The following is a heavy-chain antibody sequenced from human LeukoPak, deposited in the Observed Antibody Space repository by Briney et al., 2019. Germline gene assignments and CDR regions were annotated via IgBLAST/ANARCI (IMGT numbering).Heavy chain of an antibody. D-gene: IGHD2-15*01. J-gene: IGHJ4*02. V-gene: IGHV3-73*01. Sequence: GGSLRLSCAASGFTFSGSAMHWVRQASGKGLEWVGRIRSKANSYATACAASVKGRFTISRDDSKNTAYLQMNSLKTEDTAVYYCTSMTYCSGGSCYWIDYWGQGTLVTVSS. CDR3: TSMTYCSGGSCYWIDY. CDR2: IRSKANSYAT. CDR1: GFTFSGSA.